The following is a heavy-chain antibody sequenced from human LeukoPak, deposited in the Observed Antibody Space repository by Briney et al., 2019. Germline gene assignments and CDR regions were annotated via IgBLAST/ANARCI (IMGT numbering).Heavy chain of an antibody. CDR3: ARVLDTAGMGY. CDR2: IWHDGSRK. V-gene: IGHV3-33*01. D-gene: IGHD5-18*01. Sequence: GGSLRLSRAASGFTFSSSAMHWVRQTPGKGLEWVSIIWHDGSRKYYADSVKGRFTISRDNSKNTLYLQMNSLRAEDTAVYYCARVLDTAGMGYWGQGTLVTVSS. CDR1: GFTFSSSA. J-gene: IGHJ4*02.